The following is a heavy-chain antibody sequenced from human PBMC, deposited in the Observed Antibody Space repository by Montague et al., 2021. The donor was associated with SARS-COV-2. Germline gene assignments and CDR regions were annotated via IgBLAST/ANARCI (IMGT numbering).Heavy chain of an antibody. D-gene: IGHD3-3*01. Sequence: SETLSLTCAVYGGSFTDFYWTWICQPPGKGLEWIGESNDSGSSNYNPSPNNRVTISVAKSKNQNSLKLTSVTAADTATYYCASGQVTVFAILIAFPAAGAIDVWGHGTTVTVS. J-gene: IGHJ3*01. V-gene: IGHV4-34*01. CDR3: ASGQVTVFAILIAFPAAGAIDV. CDR1: GGSFTDFY. CDR2: SNDSGSS.